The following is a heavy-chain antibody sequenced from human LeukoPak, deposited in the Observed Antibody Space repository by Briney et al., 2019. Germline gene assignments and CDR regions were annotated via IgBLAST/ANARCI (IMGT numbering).Heavy chain of an antibody. CDR3: ARDVSSSWYGAWYFDL. CDR2: IYTSGSTNY. D-gene: IGHD6-13*01. CDR1: GGSISSYY. Sequence: SETLSLTCTVSGGSISSYYWNWIRQPAGKGLEWIGRIYTSGSTNYNYNPSLKSRVTMPVDTSKNQFSLKLSSVTAADTAVYYCARDVSSSWYGAWYFDLWGRGTLVTVSS. J-gene: IGHJ2*01. V-gene: IGHV4-4*07.